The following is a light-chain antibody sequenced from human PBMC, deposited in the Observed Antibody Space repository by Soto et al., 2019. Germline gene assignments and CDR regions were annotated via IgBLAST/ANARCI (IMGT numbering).Light chain of an antibody. V-gene: IGKV3-11*01. CDR1: QSVSNY. CDR3: QRRNNRLVS. Sequence: EIVLTQSPATLSLSPGERATLSCRASQSVSNYLAWYQQRPGQAPRLLIYDASNRATGIPARFSGSGSGTDFTLTIGGLEPEDFAIYYCQRRNNRLVSFGPGTKWIS. CDR2: DAS. J-gene: IGKJ3*01.